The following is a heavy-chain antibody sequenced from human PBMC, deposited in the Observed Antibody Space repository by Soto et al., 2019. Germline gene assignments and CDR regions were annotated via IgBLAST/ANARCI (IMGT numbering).Heavy chain of an antibody. D-gene: IGHD3-3*01. Sequence: PSETLSLTCTVSGGSISRYYWSWIRQAPGRGLEWIGSIFSSGSTNYNPSLKSRVAISVDTSKNQVSLKLNAVTTADTAVYYCAREYYDFWSVTYSYYGLDVWGQGTTVTVSS. J-gene: IGHJ6*02. CDR2: IFSSGST. CDR1: GGSISRYY. V-gene: IGHV4-59*01. CDR3: AREYYDFWSVTYSYYGLDV.